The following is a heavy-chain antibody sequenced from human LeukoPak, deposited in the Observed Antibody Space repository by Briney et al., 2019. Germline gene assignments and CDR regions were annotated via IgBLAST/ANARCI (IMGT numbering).Heavy chain of an antibody. D-gene: IGHD1-1*01. J-gene: IGHJ4*02. Sequence: GGSLILSCAASGFTFSSYAMSWVRQAPGKGLEWVSAISGSGGSTYYEDSVKGRFTISGDNSKNTLYLQMNSLTAEDTAVYYCAKDRSLRTTMFADWGQGTLVTVSS. CDR3: AKDRSLRTTMFAD. V-gene: IGHV3-23*02. CDR1: GFTFSSYA. CDR2: ISGSGGST.